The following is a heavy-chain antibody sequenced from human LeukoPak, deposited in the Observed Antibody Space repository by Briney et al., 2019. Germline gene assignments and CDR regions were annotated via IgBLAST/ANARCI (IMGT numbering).Heavy chain of an antibody. CDR3: ARRCSSTNCFVWYFDS. J-gene: IGHJ2*01. D-gene: IGHD2-2*01. CDR2: ISTSGST. V-gene: IGHV4-61*02. CDR1: GGSISSGSYY. Sequence: SQTLSLTCTVSGGSISSGSYYWSWIRQPAGKGLEWIGRISTSGSTNYNPSLKSRVTISVDTSKNQFSLELSSVTAADTAVYYCARRCSSTNCFVWYFDSWGRGTLVTVSS.